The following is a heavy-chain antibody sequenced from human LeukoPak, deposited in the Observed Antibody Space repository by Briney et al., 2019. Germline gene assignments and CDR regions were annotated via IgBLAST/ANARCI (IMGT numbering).Heavy chain of an antibody. CDR2: VSSTSSFI. V-gene: IGHV3-21*01. CDR1: GFTFSSYS. J-gene: IGHJ3*02. D-gene: IGHD3-10*01. Sequence: GGSLRLSCAASGFTFSSYSINWVRQAPGKGLEWVSCVSSTSSFIYYADSVKGRFTISRDNAKNSLYLQMNSLRAEDTAVYYCARDLRITMVRGVMGSIWGQGTMVTVSS. CDR3: ARDLRITMVRGVMGSI.